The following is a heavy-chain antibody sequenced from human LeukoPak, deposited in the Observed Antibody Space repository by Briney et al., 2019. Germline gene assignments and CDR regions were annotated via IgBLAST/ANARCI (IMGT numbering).Heavy chain of an antibody. J-gene: IGHJ4*02. CDR1: GGSISSSNYY. CDR2: IYYSGST. CDR3: ARVSRWNYIFDY. V-gene: IGHV4-39*07. D-gene: IGHD1-7*01. Sequence: PSETLSLTCTVSGGSISSSNYYWGWIRQPPGKGLEWIGSIYYSGSTCYNPSLKSRVTISVDTSKNQFSLKLSSVTAADTAVYYCARVSRWNYIFDYWGQGTLVTVSS.